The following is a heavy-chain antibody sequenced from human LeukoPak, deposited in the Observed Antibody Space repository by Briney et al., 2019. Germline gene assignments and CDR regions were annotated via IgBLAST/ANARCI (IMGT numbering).Heavy chain of an antibody. D-gene: IGHD2-2*01. CDR2: ISYDGSNK. CDR3: AKDYVSYCSSTSCYNWFDP. Sequence: GGSLRLSCAASGFTFSSYGMHWVCQAPGKGLEWVAVISYDGSNKYYADSVKGRFTISRDNSKNTLYLQMNSLRAEDTAVYYCAKDYVSYCSSTSCYNWFDPWGQGTLVTVSS. CDR1: GFTFSSYG. V-gene: IGHV3-30*18. J-gene: IGHJ5*02.